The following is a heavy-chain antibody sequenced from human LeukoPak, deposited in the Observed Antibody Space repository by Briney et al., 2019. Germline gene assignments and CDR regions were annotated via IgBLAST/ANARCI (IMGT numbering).Heavy chain of an antibody. CDR2: IYTSGST. D-gene: IGHD7-27*01. CDR1: GNSISSGDYY. CDR3: ARWGHGTFDI. Sequence: SETLSLTCTVSGNSISSGDYYWSWIRQPAGKGLEWIGRIYTSGSTNCNPSLKSRVTMSVDTSKNQFSLKLSSVTAADTAVYYCARWGHGTFDIWGQGTMVTVSS. J-gene: IGHJ3*02. V-gene: IGHV4-61*02.